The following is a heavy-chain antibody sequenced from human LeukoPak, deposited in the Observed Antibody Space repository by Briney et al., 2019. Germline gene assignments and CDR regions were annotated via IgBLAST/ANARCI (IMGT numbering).Heavy chain of an antibody. CDR3: ARLGGGGSWLTLTHFDY. V-gene: IGHV5-51*01. Sequence: GESLKISCKGSGYSFTSYWIGWVRQMPGKGLEWMGIVYPGDSDTRYSPSFQGQVTISADKSISTAYLQWSSLKASDTAMYYCARLGGGGSWLTLTHFDYWGQGTLVAVSS. D-gene: IGHD6-13*01. CDR1: GYSFTSYW. CDR2: VYPGDSDT. J-gene: IGHJ4*02.